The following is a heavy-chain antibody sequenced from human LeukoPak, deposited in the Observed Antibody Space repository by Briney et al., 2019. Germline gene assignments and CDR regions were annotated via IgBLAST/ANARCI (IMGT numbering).Heavy chain of an antibody. CDR2: IYTSGST. D-gene: IGHD1-26*01. Sequence: SETLSLTCTVSGGSISSCYWSWIRQPAGKGLEWIGRIYTSGSTNYDPSLKSRVTMSVDTSKNQFSLKLSSVTAADTAVYYCARDEGIVGATYYYYYYGMDVWGQGTTVTVSS. CDR3: ARDEGIVGATYYYYYYGMDV. J-gene: IGHJ6*02. V-gene: IGHV4-4*07. CDR1: GGSISSCY.